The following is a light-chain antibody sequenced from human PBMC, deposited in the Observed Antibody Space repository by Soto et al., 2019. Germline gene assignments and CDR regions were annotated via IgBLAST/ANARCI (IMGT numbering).Light chain of an antibody. CDR3: QHYGNSLFT. CDR2: GAF. J-gene: IGKJ5*01. CDR1: QSVSSNY. Sequence: ELVLTQSPGILSLSPGERATLSCRASQSVSSNYLAWYQQKPGQPPRLLIYGAFSGATGIPDRFSGSRSGTDFTLTISRLEPEDFAVYYCQHYGNSLFTFGQGTRLEIK. V-gene: IGKV3-20*01.